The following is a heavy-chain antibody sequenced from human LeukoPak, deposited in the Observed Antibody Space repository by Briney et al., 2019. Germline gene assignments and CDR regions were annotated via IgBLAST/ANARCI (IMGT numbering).Heavy chain of an antibody. V-gene: IGHV1-69*05. CDR2: IIPIFGTE. Sequence: ASVKVSCKASGGTFNKYAISWVRQAPGQGLEWMGGIIPIFGTENYAQKFQGRVTITTDESTSTAYMELRSLRSEDTAVYYCARSDVDLVAKILAFDIWGQGTVVTVSS. CDR1: GGTFNKYA. D-gene: IGHD5-12*01. CDR3: ARSDVDLVAKILAFDI. J-gene: IGHJ3*02.